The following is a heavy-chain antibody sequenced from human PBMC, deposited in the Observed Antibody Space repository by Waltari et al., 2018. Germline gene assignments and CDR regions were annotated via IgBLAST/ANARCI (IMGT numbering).Heavy chain of an antibody. CDR1: GGPFSSYT. CDR2: IIPILGIA. CDR3: ARGTTIFGVGAY. V-gene: IGHV1-69*02. Sequence: QVQLVQSGAEVKKPGSSVKVSCKASGGPFSSYTISWVRQAPGQGLEWMGRIIPILGIANYAQKFQGRVTITADKSTSTAYMELSSLRSEDTAVYYCARGTTIFGVGAYWGQGTLVTVSS. J-gene: IGHJ4*02. D-gene: IGHD3-3*01.